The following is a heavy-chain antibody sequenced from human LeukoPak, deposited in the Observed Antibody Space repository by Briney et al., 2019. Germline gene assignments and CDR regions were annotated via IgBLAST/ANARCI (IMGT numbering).Heavy chain of an antibody. Sequence: SVKVSCKASGGTFSSYAISWVRQAPGQGLEWMGRIIPILGIANYARKFQGRVTITADKSTSTAYMELSSLRSEDTAVYYCARVAQYYYDSSGYYEDVGYYYYYGMDVWGQGTTVTVSS. D-gene: IGHD3-22*01. J-gene: IGHJ6*02. CDR1: GGTFSSYA. CDR3: ARVAQYYYDSSGYYEDVGYYYYYGMDV. CDR2: IIPILGIA. V-gene: IGHV1-69*04.